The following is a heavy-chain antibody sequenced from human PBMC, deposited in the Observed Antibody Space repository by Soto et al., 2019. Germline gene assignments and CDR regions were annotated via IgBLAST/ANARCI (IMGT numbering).Heavy chain of an antibody. CDR1: GGLFSSFA. J-gene: IGHJ4*02. D-gene: IGHD3-16*01. CDR3: ARGGGPYVWFNEF. CDR2: IIPVFGTT. V-gene: IGHV1-69*01. Sequence: QGQLVQSGPEMKKPGSSVKVSCKDSGGLFSSFAISWVRQAPGQGVEWLGGIIPVFGTTNYAEKFQDRVTITADESTNTAYMELSRPTSGDTAIYYCARGGGPYVWFNEFWGQGTLVTVSS.